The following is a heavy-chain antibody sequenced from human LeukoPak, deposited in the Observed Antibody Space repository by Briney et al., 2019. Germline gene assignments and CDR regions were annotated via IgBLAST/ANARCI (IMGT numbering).Heavy chain of an antibody. D-gene: IGHD3-3*01. Sequence: GGSLRPSCAASGFTFSSYAMSWVRQAPGKGLEWVSVISGSSTSISHADSVKGRFTISRDNSKNTLFLQMNSLRAEDTAVYYCATLGLGRFFTGEGGYWGQGTLVTVSS. CDR3: ATLGLGRFFTGEGGY. J-gene: IGHJ4*02. CDR2: ISGSSTSI. V-gene: IGHV3-23*01. CDR1: GFTFSSYA.